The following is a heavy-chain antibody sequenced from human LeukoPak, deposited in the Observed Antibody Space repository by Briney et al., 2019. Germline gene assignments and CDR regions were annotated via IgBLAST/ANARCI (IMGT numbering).Heavy chain of an antibody. V-gene: IGHV5-51*01. CDR3: AGPNITSYYDSRGYDAFDV. CDR2: IYPGDSDT. D-gene: IGHD3-22*01. J-gene: IGHJ3*01. Sequence: GESLKISCKGSGYRFTSYWIGWVRQMPGKGLEWMGIIYPGDSDTRYSPSFQGQVTISADKSIGTAYLQWSSLKASDTAMYYCAGPNITSYYDSRGYDAFDVWGQGTMVTVSS. CDR1: GYRFTSYW.